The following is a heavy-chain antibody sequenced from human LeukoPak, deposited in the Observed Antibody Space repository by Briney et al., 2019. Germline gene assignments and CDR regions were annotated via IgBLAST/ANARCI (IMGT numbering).Heavy chain of an antibody. J-gene: IGHJ4*02. D-gene: IGHD3-3*01. CDR1: GYTFTNYA. CDR2: VNTGDGNT. Sequence: GASVKVSCKASGYTFTNYAMHWVRQAPGQGLEWMGWVNTGDGNTQYSQKFQGRVTITRDTSASTAYMELRGLRSEGTAVFYCARDGGDYWGQGTLVTVSS. V-gene: IGHV1-3*04. CDR3: ARDGGDY.